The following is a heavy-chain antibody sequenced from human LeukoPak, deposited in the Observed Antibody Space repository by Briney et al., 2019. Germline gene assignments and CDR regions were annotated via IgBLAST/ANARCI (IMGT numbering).Heavy chain of an antibody. D-gene: IGHD2-2*02. Sequence: PGGPLRLSCAASGFTFSGSAMHWVRQAPGKGLEWVGRIRSKANSYATAYAASVKGRFTISRDDSKNTAYLQMNSLKTEDTAVYYCTRQKGCSSTSCYKIDWGQGTLVTVSS. V-gene: IGHV3-73*01. CDR3: TRQKGCSSTSCYKID. CDR1: GFTFSGSA. CDR2: IRSKANSYAT. J-gene: IGHJ4*02.